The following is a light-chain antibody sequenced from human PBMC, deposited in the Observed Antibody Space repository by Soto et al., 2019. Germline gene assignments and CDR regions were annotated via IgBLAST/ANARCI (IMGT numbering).Light chain of an antibody. V-gene: IGKV3-15*01. Sequence: EIVMTQSPATLSLSPGEDVTLSSRASQSFPTRIAWYQQKPGQAPSLLIYCASTRATGVPDRFSGTGSGREFTLTISSLKSEDYAVYYCQQYKSWPPITFGQGTRLEIK. CDR3: QQYKSWPPIT. CDR2: CAS. J-gene: IGKJ5*01. CDR1: QSFPTR.